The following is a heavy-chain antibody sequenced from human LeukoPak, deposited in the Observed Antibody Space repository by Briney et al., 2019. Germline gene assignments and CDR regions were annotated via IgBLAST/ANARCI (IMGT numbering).Heavy chain of an antibody. Sequence: SVKVSCKASGGTFSSYAISWVRQAPGQGLEWMGGIIPIFGTANYAQKFQGRVTITADESTSTAYMELSSLRSEDTAVYYCARLPLSGIAAARYERWGQGTLVTVSS. CDR3: ARLPLSGIAAARYER. J-gene: IGHJ4*02. CDR1: GGTFSSYA. D-gene: IGHD6-13*01. V-gene: IGHV1-69*13. CDR2: IIPIFGTA.